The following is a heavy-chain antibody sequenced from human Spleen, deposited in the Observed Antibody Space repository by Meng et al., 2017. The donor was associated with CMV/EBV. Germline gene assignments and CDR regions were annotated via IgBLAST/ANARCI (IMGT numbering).Heavy chain of an antibody. D-gene: IGHD2-15*01. CDR2: VNWNSVTI. CDR1: RFIFDDFA. J-gene: IGHJ4*02. V-gene: IGHV3-9*01. CDR3: ARGGGPFDY. Sequence: GGSLRLSCAPSRFIFDDFALHWVRQAPGKGLGWVSGVNWNSVTIGYADSVKGRFTISRDNSKITLYLQMNSLRAEDTAVYYCARGGGPFDYWGQGTLVTVSS.